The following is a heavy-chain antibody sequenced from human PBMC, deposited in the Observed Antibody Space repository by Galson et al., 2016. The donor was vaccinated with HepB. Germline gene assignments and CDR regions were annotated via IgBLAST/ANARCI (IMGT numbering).Heavy chain of an antibody. CDR1: GYTFTRYY. V-gene: IGHV1-46*01. CDR2: INPSGGST. D-gene: IGHD3-10*01. CDR3: ARERHGSGRDVFDI. J-gene: IGHJ3*02. Sequence: SVKVSCKASGYTFTRYYIHWVRQAPGQGLEWMGVINPSGGSTKDAQKFQGRVTMTRGTSTSTVYMELSSLRSEDTAVYFCARERHGSGRDVFDIWGQGTLVTVSS.